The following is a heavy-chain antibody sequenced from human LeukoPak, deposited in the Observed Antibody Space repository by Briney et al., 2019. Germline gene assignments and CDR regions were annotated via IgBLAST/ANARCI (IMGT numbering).Heavy chain of an antibody. CDR2: VSGSGGST. Sequence: GGSLRLSCAASGFTFSSYAMNWVRQAPGKGLEWVSVVSGSGGSTYYADSVKGRVTISRDNSKNTLYLQMNSLRAEDTAVYYCAKEKDTAMFKNGIDIWGQGTMVTVSS. CDR3: AKEKDTAMFKNGIDI. D-gene: IGHD5-18*01. V-gene: IGHV3-23*01. J-gene: IGHJ3*02. CDR1: GFTFSSYA.